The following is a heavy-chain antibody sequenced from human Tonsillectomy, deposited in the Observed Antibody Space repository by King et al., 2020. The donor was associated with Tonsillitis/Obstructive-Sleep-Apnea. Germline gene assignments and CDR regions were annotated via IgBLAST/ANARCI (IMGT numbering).Heavy chain of an antibody. D-gene: IGHD2-2*02. CDR2: IYYSGST. V-gene: IGHV4-59*08. J-gene: IGHJ5*02. CDR3: AGTGAIGNWFDP. Sequence: QLQESGPGLVKPSETLSLTCTVSGGSISSYYWSWIRQPPGKGLEWIGYIYYSGSTNYNPSLKSRVTISIDTSKNQFSLKLTSVTAADSAVYYCAGTGAIGNWFDPCGQGTLVTVSS. CDR1: GGSISSYY.